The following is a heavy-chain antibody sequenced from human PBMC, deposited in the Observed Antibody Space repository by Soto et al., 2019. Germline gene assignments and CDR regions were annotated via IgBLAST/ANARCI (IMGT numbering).Heavy chain of an antibody. CDR3: ANSYSGPGSSGVGNDT. D-gene: IGHD3-10*01. CDR1: GFTFSTYA. J-gene: IGHJ4*02. V-gene: IGHV3-23*01. CDR2: ISGSGGTT. Sequence: EVQLLESGGDLGQPGGSLRLSCAASGFTFSTYAMSWVRQTAGKGLEWVSAISGSGGTTYYADSVKGRVTVSRDNSKNTVYMQMNSLSVEDTAVYYSANSYSGPGSSGVGNDTWGQGTLVPVTS.